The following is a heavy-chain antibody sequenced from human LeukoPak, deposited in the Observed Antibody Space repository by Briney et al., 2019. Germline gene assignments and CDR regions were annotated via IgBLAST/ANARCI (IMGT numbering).Heavy chain of an antibody. D-gene: IGHD1-26*01. J-gene: IGHJ4*02. V-gene: IGHV3-21*01. Sequence: GGSLRLSCAASGFTFSRYAMAWVRQAPGKGPGWVSSISSSPIDIYDADSVKGRFTISRDNSKNSLYLQMNGLRVEDTAVYYCARIHDGTPTPSFDSWGQGTLVTVSS. CDR2: ISSSPIDI. CDR1: GFTFSRYA. CDR3: ARIHDGTPTPSFDS.